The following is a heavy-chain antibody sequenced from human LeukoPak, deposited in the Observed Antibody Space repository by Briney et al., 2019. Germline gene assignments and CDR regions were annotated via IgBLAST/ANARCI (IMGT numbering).Heavy chain of an antibody. J-gene: IGHJ4*02. V-gene: IGHV4-34*01. Sequence: SETLSLTCAVYGGSFSGYYWSWIRQPPGKGREWIGEINHSGSTNYNPSLKSRVTISVDTSKNQFSLKLSSVTAADTVVYYCARGRPGDYVWGSYRSYFDYWGQGTLVTVSS. CDR2: INHSGST. D-gene: IGHD3-16*02. CDR3: ARGRPGDYVWGSYRSYFDY. CDR1: GGSFSGYY.